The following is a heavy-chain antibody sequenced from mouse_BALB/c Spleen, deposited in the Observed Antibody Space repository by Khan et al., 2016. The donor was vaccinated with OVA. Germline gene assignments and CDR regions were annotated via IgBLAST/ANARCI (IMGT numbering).Heavy chain of an antibody. D-gene: IGHD2-1*01. J-gene: IGHJ1*01. Sequence: EVQLVESGGGLVQPGGSRKLSCAASGFTFSSFGIHWVRQAPKKGLEWVAYISSGSSTIYYVDTVKGRFTISRDNPKNTLFLQMTSLRSEDTAMYDCARSGGNCHCDFDDWGEGTSVTVSS. V-gene: IGHV5-17*02. CDR3: ARSGGNCHCDFDD. CDR1: GFTFSSFG. CDR2: ISSGSSTI.